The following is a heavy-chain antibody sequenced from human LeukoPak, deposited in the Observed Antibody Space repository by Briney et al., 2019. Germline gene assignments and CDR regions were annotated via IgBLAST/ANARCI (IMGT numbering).Heavy chain of an antibody. CDR2: ISGSGGST. Sequence: GGSLRLSCAASGFTFSSYAMSWVRQAPGKGLEWVSAISGSGGSTYYADSVKGRFTISRDNAKNSLYLQMNSLRAEDMALYYCAKSVRSSTSGDAFDIWGQGTMVTVPS. J-gene: IGHJ3*02. V-gene: IGHV3-23*01. CDR1: GFTFSSYA. CDR3: AKSVRSSTSGDAFDI. D-gene: IGHD2-2*01.